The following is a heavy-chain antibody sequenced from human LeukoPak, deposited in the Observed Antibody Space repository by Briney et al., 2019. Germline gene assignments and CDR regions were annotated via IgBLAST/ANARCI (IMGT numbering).Heavy chain of an antibody. D-gene: IGHD2-2*01. V-gene: IGHV1-2*02. CDR2: INPNSGGT. J-gene: IGHJ4*02. Sequence: ASVMVSCKASGDTFTGYYMHWVRQAPGQGLEWMGWINPNSGGTNYAQKFQGRVTMTRDTSISTAYMELRSLRSDDTAVYYCARSSTSCLFDYWGQGALVTVSS. CDR3: ARSSTSCLFDY. CDR1: GDTFTGYY.